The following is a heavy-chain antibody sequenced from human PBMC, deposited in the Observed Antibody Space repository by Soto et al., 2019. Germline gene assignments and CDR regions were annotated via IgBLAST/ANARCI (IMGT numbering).Heavy chain of an antibody. D-gene: IGHD5-18*01. CDR3: ARDQIQLFTVVSWFDP. Sequence: ASVKVSCKASGGTFSSDAISWVRQAPGQGLEWMGGIIPIFGTANYAQKFKGRVTITADESTSTAYMELSSLRSEDTAVYYCARDQIQLFTVVSWFDPWGQGTLVTVSS. V-gene: IGHV1-69*13. J-gene: IGHJ5*02. CDR2: IIPIFGTA. CDR1: GGTFSSDA.